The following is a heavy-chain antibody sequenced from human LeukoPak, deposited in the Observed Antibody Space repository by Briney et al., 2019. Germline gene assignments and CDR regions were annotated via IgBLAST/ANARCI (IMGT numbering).Heavy chain of an antibody. CDR3: TRVSLVAASVFFDY. D-gene: IGHD2-15*01. CDR1: GFTFGDYA. CDR2: IRSKGYGGTK. Sequence: GGSLRLSCTASGFTFGDYAMSWVRQAPGKGLGWVSFIRSKGYGGTKESAASVKGRFTISRDDSKSIAYLQMNSLKTEDTAVYYCTRVSLVAASVFFDYWGQGTLVTVSS. J-gene: IGHJ4*02. V-gene: IGHV3-49*04.